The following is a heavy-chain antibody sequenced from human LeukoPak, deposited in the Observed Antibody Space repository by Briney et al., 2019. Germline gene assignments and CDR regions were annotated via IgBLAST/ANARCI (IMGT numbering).Heavy chain of an antibody. D-gene: IGHD5-24*01. V-gene: IGHV4-59*08. CDR3: ARHLVRYGYNFFFCN. J-gene: IGHJ4*02. Sequence: PSETLSLTCTVSGGSISSYYWRWIRQSPGKGLEWIGYVYNSANYYTPSLKTRVTISIATSMNQCSLKLTSVTAADTAVYYCARHLVRYGYNFFFCNWGQGTLVTVSS. CDR2: VYNSAN. CDR1: GGSISSYY.